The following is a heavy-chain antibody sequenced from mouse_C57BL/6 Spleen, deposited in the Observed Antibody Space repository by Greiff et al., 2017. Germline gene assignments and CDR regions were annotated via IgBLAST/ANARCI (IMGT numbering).Heavy chain of an antibody. Sequence: QVQLKQPGAELVKPGASVKLSCKASGYTFTSYWMQWVKQRPGQGLEWIGEIDPSNSYTNYNQKFKGKATLTVDTSSSTAYMQLSSLTSEDSAVYYCARGGYERDYYAMDYWGQGTSVTVSS. V-gene: IGHV1-50*01. CDR2: IDPSNSYT. CDR1: GYTFTSYW. J-gene: IGHJ4*01. CDR3: ARGGYERDYYAMDY. D-gene: IGHD2-2*01.